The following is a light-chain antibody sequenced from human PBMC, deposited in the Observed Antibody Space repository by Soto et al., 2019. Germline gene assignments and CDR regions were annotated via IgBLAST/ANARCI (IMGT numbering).Light chain of an antibody. CDR1: SSDVGGYNY. V-gene: IGLV2-11*01. CDR2: DVS. CDR3: CSYAVSYPLVV. J-gene: IGLJ2*01. Sequence: QSALTQPRSLSGSPGQSVTISCTGTSSDVGGYNYVSWYHQHPGKAPKLMIYDVSNPPSGVPDRFSASKSGNTASLTISGLQAEDEADSYCCSYAVSYPLVVFGGGTKLTVL.